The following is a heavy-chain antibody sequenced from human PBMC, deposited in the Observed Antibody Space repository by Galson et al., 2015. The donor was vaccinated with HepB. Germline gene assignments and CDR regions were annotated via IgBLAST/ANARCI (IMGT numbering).Heavy chain of an antibody. CDR2: ISVSGTYT. V-gene: IGHV3-11*06. Sequence: SLRLSCAASGFTFSDYYMSWIRQAPGKGLEWLSYISVSGTYTNYADSVKGRFTISRDNAKNSLYLQMNSLRAEDTAVYYCARVADADYGDHSHFDSWGQGTLVTASS. D-gene: IGHD4-17*01. CDR1: GFTFSDYY. CDR3: ARVADADYGDHSHFDS. J-gene: IGHJ4*02.